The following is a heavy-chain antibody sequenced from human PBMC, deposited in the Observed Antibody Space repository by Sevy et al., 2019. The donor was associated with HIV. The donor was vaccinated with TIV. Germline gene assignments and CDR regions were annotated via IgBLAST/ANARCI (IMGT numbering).Heavy chain of an antibody. CDR1: GFIVNDKY. D-gene: IGHD6-19*01. V-gene: IGHV3-66*02. CDR2: IFSGGST. CDR3: VGLFLSYRGGWSYFDY. J-gene: IGHJ4*02. Sequence: GGSLRLSCAISGFIVNDKYIIWVRQAPGKGLEWVSVIFSGGSTYYADSAKGRFTIARDNSKNTVYLQMISVRAEDTAVYYCVGLFLSYRGGWSYFDYWGQGTLVTVSS.